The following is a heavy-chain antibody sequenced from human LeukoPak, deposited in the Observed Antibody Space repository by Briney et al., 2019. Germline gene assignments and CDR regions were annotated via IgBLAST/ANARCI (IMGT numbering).Heavy chain of an antibody. Sequence: ASVKVSCKASGYTFTGYYMHWVRQAPGQGLEWMGWINPNSGGTNYAQKFQGRVTMTRDTSISTAYMELSRLRSDDTAVYYCARQFFYGSVSYHPEYFQHWGQGTLVTVSS. CDR2: INPNSGGT. V-gene: IGHV1-2*02. CDR3: ARQFFYGSVSYHPEYFQH. D-gene: IGHD3-10*01. J-gene: IGHJ1*01. CDR1: GYTFTGYY.